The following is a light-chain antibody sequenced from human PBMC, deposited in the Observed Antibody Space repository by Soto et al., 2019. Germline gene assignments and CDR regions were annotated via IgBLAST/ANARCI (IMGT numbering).Light chain of an antibody. CDR2: DNN. CDR3: GTWDSSLSAVV. J-gene: IGLJ2*01. Sequence: QAVVTQPPSVSAAPGKKVAISCSGSSSNIGTYYVSWYQHVPGAAPKLLIYDNNERPSGIPDRFSGSKSGTSATLGITGLQTEDEADYHCGTWDSSLSAVVFGGGTKLTVL. V-gene: IGLV1-51*01. CDR1: SSNIGTYY.